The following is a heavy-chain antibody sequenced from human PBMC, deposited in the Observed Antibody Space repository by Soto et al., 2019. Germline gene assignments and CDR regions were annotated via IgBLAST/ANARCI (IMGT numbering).Heavy chain of an antibody. V-gene: IGHV1-18*01. D-gene: IGHD2-2*01. Sequence: GASVKVSFKASGYPFTSYGISLVRQAPGQGLEWMGWISAYNGNTNYAQKLQGRVTMTTDTSTSTAYMELRSLRSDDTAVYYCARVPIVVVTAAKGITYYYYGMDVWGQGTTVTVSS. CDR1: GYPFTSYG. CDR3: ARVPIVVVTAAKGITYYYYGMDV. CDR2: ISAYNGNT. J-gene: IGHJ6*02.